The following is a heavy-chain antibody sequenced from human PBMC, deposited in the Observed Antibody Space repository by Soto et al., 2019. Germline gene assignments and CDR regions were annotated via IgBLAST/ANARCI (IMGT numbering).Heavy chain of an antibody. D-gene: IGHD3-10*01. CDR2: INHSGST. CDR3: ARGHYGSGSYSWFDP. J-gene: IGHJ5*02. Sequence: SETLSLTCAVYGGSFSGYYWSWIRQPPGKGLEWIGEINHSGSTNYNPSLKSRVTISVDTSKNQFSLKLSSVTAADTAVYYCARGHYGSGSYSWFDPWGQGTLVTVSS. V-gene: IGHV4-34*01. CDR1: GGSFSGYY.